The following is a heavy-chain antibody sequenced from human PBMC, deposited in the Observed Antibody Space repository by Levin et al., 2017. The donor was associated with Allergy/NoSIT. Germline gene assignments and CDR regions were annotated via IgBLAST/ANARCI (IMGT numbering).Heavy chain of an antibody. Sequence: GESLKISCAASGFTFGSHWMTWVRQAPGKGLEWVANIIQDGSEKHYVESVKGRFTISRDNAKNSLYLQMNSLRAEDTAVYYCARGTKIVVAPAIRPLDYWGQGTLVTVSS. D-gene: IGHD2-21*02. J-gene: IGHJ4*02. CDR3: ARGTKIVVAPAIRPLDY. CDR1: GFTFGSHW. V-gene: IGHV3-7*01. CDR2: IIQDGSEK.